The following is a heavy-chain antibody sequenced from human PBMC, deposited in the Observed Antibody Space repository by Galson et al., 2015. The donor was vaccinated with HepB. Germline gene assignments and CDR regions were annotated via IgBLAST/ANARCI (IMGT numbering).Heavy chain of an antibody. CDR3: ARDGPRSWYEDYYYYYMDV. CDR2: ISSSGSTI. J-gene: IGHJ6*03. V-gene: IGHV3-11*01. D-gene: IGHD6-13*01. Sequence: SLRLSCAASGFTFSDYYMSWIRQAPGKGLEWVSYISSSGSTIYYADSVKGRFTISRDNAKNSLYLQMNSLRAEDTAVYYCARDGPRSWYEDYYYYYMDVWGKGTTVTVSS. CDR1: GFTFSDYY.